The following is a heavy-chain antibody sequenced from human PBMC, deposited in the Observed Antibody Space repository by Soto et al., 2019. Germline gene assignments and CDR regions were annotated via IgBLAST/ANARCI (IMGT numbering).Heavy chain of an antibody. CDR1: VGSISSSSYY. V-gene: IGHV4-39*01. J-gene: IGHJ4*02. D-gene: IGHD3-22*01. CDR3: ARKVILEMASSDHFGY. Sequence: SETLSLTCTVSVGSISSSSYYWGWIRQPPGKGLEWIGSIYYSGSTYYNPSLKSRVTISVDTSKNQFSLKLSSVTAADTAVYYCARKVILEMASSDHFGYCGQGNPVTVS. CDR2: IYYSGST.